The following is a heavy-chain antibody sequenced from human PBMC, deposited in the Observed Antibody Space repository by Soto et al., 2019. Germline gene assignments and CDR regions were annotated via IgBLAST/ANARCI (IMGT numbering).Heavy chain of an antibody. D-gene: IGHD2-2*01. Sequence: QVQLVQSGAEVKKPGSSVKVSCKASGGTFSSYAISWVRQAPGQGLEWMGGIIPIFGTANYAQKFQGRVTITADKSTSTAYMELSSLRSEDTAVYYCAREEVVPAAMETGYYYYGMDVWGQGTTVTVSS. CDR3: AREEVVPAAMETGYYYYGMDV. CDR1: GGTFSSYA. CDR2: IIPIFGTA. V-gene: IGHV1-69*06. J-gene: IGHJ6*02.